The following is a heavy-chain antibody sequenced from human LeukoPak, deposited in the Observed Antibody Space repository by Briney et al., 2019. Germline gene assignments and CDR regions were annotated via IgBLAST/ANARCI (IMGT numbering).Heavy chain of an antibody. D-gene: IGHD3-10*01. J-gene: IGHJ4*02. CDR1: GFTFSSYA. Sequence: GGSLRLSCAASGFTFSSYAMSWVRQAPGKGLEWVSAISGSGGSKYYADSVKGRFTISRDNSKNTLYLQMNSLRAEDTAVYYCARDSNYYGSGSYHDYWGQGTLVTVSS. CDR3: ARDSNYYGSGSYHDY. V-gene: IGHV3-23*01. CDR2: ISGSGGSK.